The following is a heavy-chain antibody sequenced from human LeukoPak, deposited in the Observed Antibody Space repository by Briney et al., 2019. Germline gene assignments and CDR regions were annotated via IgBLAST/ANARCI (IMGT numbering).Heavy chain of an antibody. Sequence: PSETLSLTCAVSGGSISNYFWHWIRQPPGKGVEWIGYISYSGRTNYNLSLKSRVTISRDTSKNQFFLKLSSVTAADAAVYYCATNYYDSSGYYYGLGYWGQGTLVTVSS. V-gene: IGHV4-59*01. CDR2: ISYSGRT. J-gene: IGHJ4*02. CDR1: GGSISNYF. CDR3: ATNYYDSSGYYYGLGY. D-gene: IGHD3-22*01.